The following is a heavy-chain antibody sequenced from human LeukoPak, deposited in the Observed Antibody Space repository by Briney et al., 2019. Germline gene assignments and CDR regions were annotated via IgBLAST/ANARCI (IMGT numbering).Heavy chain of an antibody. CDR2: IKSDGSDK. Sequence: GGSLRLSCAASGFTFSTYWMSWVRQAPGKGLEWVAQIKSDGSDKYYVDSVKGRFAISRDNAKNSLYLQMNSLRVEDTAVYYCARALPYYWGQGTLVTVSS. J-gene: IGHJ4*02. V-gene: IGHV3-7*05. CDR1: GFTFSTYW. D-gene: IGHD1-26*01. CDR3: ARALPYY.